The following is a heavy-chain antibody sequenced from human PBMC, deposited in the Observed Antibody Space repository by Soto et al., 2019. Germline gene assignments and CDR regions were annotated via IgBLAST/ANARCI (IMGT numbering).Heavy chain of an antibody. J-gene: IGHJ4*02. D-gene: IGHD3-10*01. CDR3: ARSNGYGSGSYYFDY. CDR2: INHSGST. Sequence: SETLSLTCAVYGGSFSGYYWSWIRQPPGKGLEWIGEINHSGSTNYNPSLKSRVTISVDTSKNQFSLKLSSVTAADTAVYYCARSNGYGSGSYYFDYWGQGTLVTVS. CDR1: GGSFSGYY. V-gene: IGHV4-34*01.